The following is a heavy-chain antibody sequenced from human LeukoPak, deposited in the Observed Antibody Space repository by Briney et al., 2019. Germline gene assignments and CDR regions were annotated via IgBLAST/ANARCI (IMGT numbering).Heavy chain of an antibody. CDR2: ISGSGDGT. D-gene: IGHD2-2*01. V-gene: IGHV3-23*01. CDR3: AKGVGAYCSSTDCRAYDN. Sequence: PGGSLRLSCAASGFIFSSYAMNWGRQAPGKGLEWVSAISGSGDGTYYADSVKGRFTVSRDNSKNTLYLQMNNLRAEDSAVYYCAKGVGAYCSSTDCRAYDNWGQGTLVTVSS. J-gene: IGHJ4*02. CDR1: GFIFSSYA.